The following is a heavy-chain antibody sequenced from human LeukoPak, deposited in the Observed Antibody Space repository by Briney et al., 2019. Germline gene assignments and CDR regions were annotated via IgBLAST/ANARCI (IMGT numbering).Heavy chain of an antibody. Sequence: SQTLSLTCTVSGGSINSGTYYWSWIRQPAGTGLEWIGRIHTSGSTNYNPSLKSRVTISVDTSKNQFSLKVTSVTAADTAVYYCAREGGYSYGDAPLHFDYWGQGTLVTVSS. CDR2: IHTSGST. D-gene: IGHD5-18*01. CDR3: AREGGYSYGDAPLHFDY. V-gene: IGHV4-61*02. CDR1: GGSINSGTYY. J-gene: IGHJ4*02.